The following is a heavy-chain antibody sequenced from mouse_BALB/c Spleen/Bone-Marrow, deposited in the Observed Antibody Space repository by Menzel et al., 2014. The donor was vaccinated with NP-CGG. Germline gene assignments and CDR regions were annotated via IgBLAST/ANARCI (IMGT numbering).Heavy chain of an antibody. CDR1: GYAFSSFW. J-gene: IGHJ4*01. CDR3: ARGDFSFFDYTMVY. CDR2: IFPGDGDT. D-gene: IGHD3-3*01. Sequence: QVQLKVSGAELVRPGSSVKISCKASGYAFSSFWMNWVKQRPGQGLEWIGQIFPGDGDTNYNGKFKGKATLTADKSSSTAYMQLSSLTSEDSAVYFCARGDFSFFDYTMVYWDQGTSVTVSS. V-gene: IGHV1-80*01.